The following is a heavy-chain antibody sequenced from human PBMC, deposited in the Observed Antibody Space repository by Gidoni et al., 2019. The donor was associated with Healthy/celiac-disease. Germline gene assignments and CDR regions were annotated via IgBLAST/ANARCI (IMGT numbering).Heavy chain of an antibody. Sequence: QVQLVQSGAEVKKPGASVKVSCKASGYTFANYAMHWVRQAPGQRLEWMGWINAGNGNTKYSQKFQVRVTITRDTSASTAYMELRSLRSEDTAVYYCARLGPVAGTFDYWGQGTLVTVSS. CDR1: GYTFANYA. J-gene: IGHJ4*02. CDR2: INAGNGNT. CDR3: ARLGPVAGTFDY. V-gene: IGHV1-3*01. D-gene: IGHD6-19*01.